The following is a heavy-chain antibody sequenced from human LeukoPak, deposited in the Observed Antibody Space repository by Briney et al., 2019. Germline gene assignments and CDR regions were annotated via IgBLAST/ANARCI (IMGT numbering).Heavy chain of an antibody. D-gene: IGHD5-12*01. CDR3: VKGGYDYIEIAYFDY. V-gene: IGHV3-23*01. CDR2: IIGSNGAT. CDR1: GFTFSNYA. Sequence: GGSLRLSCAASGFTFSNYAMNWVRQAPGKGLEWVSLIIGSNGATFYADSVKGRFTISRDTSKNTLYLQMNSLRAEDAAVYYCVKGGYDYIEIAYFDYWGQGALVTVSS. J-gene: IGHJ4*02.